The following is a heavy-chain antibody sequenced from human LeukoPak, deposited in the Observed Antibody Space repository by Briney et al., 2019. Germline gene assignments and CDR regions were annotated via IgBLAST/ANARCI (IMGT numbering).Heavy chain of an antibody. Sequence: GGSLRLSSAASGFTFSSSWMHWVRQAPEKGLVWVSRINSDGSSTSYADSVKGRFTISRDNSKNTLYLQMNSLRAEDTAVYYCAREDTAMVFDYWGQGTLVTVSS. V-gene: IGHV3-74*01. J-gene: IGHJ4*02. CDR2: INSDGSST. CDR1: GFTFSSSW. CDR3: AREDTAMVFDY. D-gene: IGHD5-18*01.